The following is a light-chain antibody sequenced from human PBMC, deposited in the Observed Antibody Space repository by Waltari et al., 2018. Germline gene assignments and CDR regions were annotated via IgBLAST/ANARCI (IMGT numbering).Light chain of an antibody. CDR1: QSVLYNFNNKNY. Sequence: EMNQSPDSLPVSLGERATINCKSSQSVLYNFNNKNYLAWFQLKPGQPPKLLIRWASTREPGVPDRFSGSGSGTDFTLTISSLQTEDVAVYYCQQYLTLPYSFGQGTKLEIK. V-gene: IGKV4-1*01. CDR3: QQYLTLPYS. J-gene: IGKJ2*03. CDR2: WAS.